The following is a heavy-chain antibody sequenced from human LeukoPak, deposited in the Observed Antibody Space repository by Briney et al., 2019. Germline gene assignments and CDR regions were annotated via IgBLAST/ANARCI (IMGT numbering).Heavy chain of an antibody. CDR2: ISAYNGNT. CDR1: GYTFTSYG. Sequence: EASVKVSCKASGYTFTSYGISWVRQAPGQGLEWMGWISAYNGNTNYAQKFQGRVTITRNTSISTAYMELSSLRSEDTAVYYCARVLRVEQAFDYWGQGTLVTVSS. J-gene: IGHJ4*02. V-gene: IGHV1-18*01. D-gene: IGHD6-13*01. CDR3: ARVLRVEQAFDY.